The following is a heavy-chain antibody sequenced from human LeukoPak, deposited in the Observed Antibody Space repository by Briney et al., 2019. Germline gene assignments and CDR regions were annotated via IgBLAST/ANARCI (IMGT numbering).Heavy chain of an antibody. J-gene: IGHJ3*02. V-gene: IGHV4-34*01. CDR1: GGSFSGYY. D-gene: IGHD3-22*01. CDR3: ALALGSSGYSSDAFDI. Sequence: SETLSLTCAVYGGSFSGYYWSWIRQPPGKGLEWIGEINHSGSTNYNPSLKSRVTISVDTSENQFSLKLSSVTAADTAVYYCALALGSSGYSSDAFDIWGQGTMVTVSS. CDR2: INHSGST.